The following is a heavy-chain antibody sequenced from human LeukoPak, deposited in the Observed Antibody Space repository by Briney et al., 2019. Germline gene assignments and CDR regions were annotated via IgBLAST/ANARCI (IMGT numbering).Heavy chain of an antibody. CDR2: IKSDGRT. J-gene: IGHJ1*01. Sequence: GGSLRLSCAASGCTFSTYWMHWVRQAPGTGLVWVSRIKSDGRTNYADSVKGRFTISRDNANNTLSLQMSSLRPEDTGVYYCARAPSEIGGYYPEYFRHWGQGTLVTVSS. V-gene: IGHV3-74*01. CDR3: ARAPSEIGGYYPEYFRH. CDR1: GCTFSTYW. D-gene: IGHD3-22*01.